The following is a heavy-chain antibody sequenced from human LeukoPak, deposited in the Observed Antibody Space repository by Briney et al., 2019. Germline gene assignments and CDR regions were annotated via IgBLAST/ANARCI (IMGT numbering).Heavy chain of an antibody. CDR3: ARQRDYYYYGMDV. CDR2: IYYSGST. CDR1: GGSISSSSYY. Sequence: SETLSLTCTVSGGSISSSSYYWGWIRQPPGMGLEWIGSIYYSGSTYYNPSLKSRVTISVDTSKNQFSLKLSSVTAADTAVYYCARQRDYYYYGMDVWGQGTTVTVSS. V-gene: IGHV4-39*01. J-gene: IGHJ6*02.